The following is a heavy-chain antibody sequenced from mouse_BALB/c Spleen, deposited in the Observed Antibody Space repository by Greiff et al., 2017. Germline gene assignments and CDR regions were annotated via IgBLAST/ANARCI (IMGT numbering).Heavy chain of an antibody. D-gene: IGHD2-2*01. CDR3: ARDKRGYPFAY. J-gene: IGHJ3*01. CDR1: GYSITSGYY. V-gene: IGHV3-6*02. CDR2: ISYDGSN. Sequence: EVQLQESGPGLVKPSQSLSLTCSVTGYSITSGYYWNWIRQFPENKLEWMGYISYDGSNNYNPSLKNRISITRDTSKNQFFLKLNSVTTEDTATYYCARDKRGYPFAYWGQGTLVTVSA.